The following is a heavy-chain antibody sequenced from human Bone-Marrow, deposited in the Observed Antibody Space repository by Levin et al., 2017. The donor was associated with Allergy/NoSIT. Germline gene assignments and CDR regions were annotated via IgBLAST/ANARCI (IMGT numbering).Heavy chain of an antibody. J-gene: IGHJ5*02. V-gene: IGHV2-5*01. D-gene: IGHD5-18*01. Sequence: ESGPTLVKPTQTLTLTCTFSGFSLNPFGVGVGWIRQPPGKALEWLGIIYWNDDKRYSPSAKNRLTLTKDTSKNQVVLRMIDVVPLDTGTYYCAHSLWYGYCRGSRCGGFDPWGQGALVTVAS. CDR1: GFSLNPFGVG. CDR2: IYWNDDK. CDR3: AHSLWYGYCRGSRCGGFDP.